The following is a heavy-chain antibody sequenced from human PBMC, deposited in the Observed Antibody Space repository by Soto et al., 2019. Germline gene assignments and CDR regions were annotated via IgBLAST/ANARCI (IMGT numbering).Heavy chain of an antibody. J-gene: IGHJ4*02. D-gene: IGHD2-2*01. CDR3: ARGEERVAMPSGN. CDR2: IIPIFGTA. CDR1: GGTFSSYA. Sequence: ASVKVSCKASGGTFSSYAISWVRQAPGQGLEWMGGIIPIFGTANYAQKFQGRVTITADESTSTAYMELSSLRSEDTAVYYCARGEERVAMPSGNRAQGTLVTVSS. V-gene: IGHV1-69*13.